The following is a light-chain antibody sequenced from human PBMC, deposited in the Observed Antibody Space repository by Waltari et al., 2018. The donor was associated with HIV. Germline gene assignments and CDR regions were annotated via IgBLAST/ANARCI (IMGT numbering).Light chain of an antibody. J-gene: IGLJ2*01. Sequence: QSVLTQPPSVSGAPGQRVTISCTGSSSNIGAGYDVHWYQQLPGTAPKLLIYGNSHRPSGVPDRFSGSKSGTSASLAITGLQAEDGADYYCQSYDSSLSAPVVFGGGTKLTVL. V-gene: IGLV1-40*01. CDR2: GNS. CDR3: QSYDSSLSAPVV. CDR1: SSNIGAGYD.